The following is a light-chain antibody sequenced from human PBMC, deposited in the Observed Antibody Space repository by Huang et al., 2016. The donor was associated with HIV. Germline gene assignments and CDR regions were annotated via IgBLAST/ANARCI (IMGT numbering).Light chain of an antibody. V-gene: IGKV1-5*03. Sequence: DIQMTQFPSTLSASGGDKVTITCRASQSLSSWLAWYQQKPGKAPKVLIYKASSLESAVPSRFSGSGSGTEFTLTISSLQPDDFATYYCQQYNTYSLTFGGGTKVEIK. CDR1: QSLSSW. CDR2: KAS. CDR3: QQYNTYSLT. J-gene: IGKJ4*01.